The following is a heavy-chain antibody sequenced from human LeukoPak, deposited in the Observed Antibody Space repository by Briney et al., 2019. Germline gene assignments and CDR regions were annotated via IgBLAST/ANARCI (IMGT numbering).Heavy chain of an antibody. CDR1: GGSFSGYY. V-gene: IGHV4-34*01. CDR3: ARGQLACDY. D-gene: IGHD6-6*01. Sequence: SETLSLTCAVYGGSFSGYYWSWIRQPPGKGLEWIGEINHSGSTNYNPSLKSRVTISVDTSKNQSSLKLSSVTAADTAVYYCARGQLACDYWGQGTLVTVSS. J-gene: IGHJ4*02. CDR2: INHSGST.